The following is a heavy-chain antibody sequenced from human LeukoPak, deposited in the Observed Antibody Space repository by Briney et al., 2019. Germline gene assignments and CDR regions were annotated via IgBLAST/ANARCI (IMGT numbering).Heavy chain of an antibody. CDR1: GYTFTGYY. D-gene: IGHD3-10*01. CDR3: ARPYGSGSYYSDY. V-gene: IGHV1-2*06. J-gene: IGHJ4*02. Sequence: ASVKVSCKASGYTFTGYYMHWVRQAPGQGLEWMGRINPNSGSTNYAQKFQGRVTMTRDTSISTAYMELSRLRSDDTAVYYCARPYGSGSYYSDYWGQGTLVTVSS. CDR2: INPNSGST.